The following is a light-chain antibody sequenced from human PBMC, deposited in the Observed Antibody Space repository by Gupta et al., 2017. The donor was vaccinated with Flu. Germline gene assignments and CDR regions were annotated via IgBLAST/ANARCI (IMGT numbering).Light chain of an antibody. CDR1: QNVSSNY. CDR2: GAF. J-gene: IGKJ1*01. V-gene: IGKV3-20*01. Sequence: EIVLTQSPGTLSLSPGERATLACRASQNVSSNYLAWYQQKPGQAPRLLIYGAFTRDTGITDRFSGSGCGKDFLLTISRLEPEAFAVYYCQQYSTSPPWTFGQGTKVEIK. CDR3: QQYSTSPPWT.